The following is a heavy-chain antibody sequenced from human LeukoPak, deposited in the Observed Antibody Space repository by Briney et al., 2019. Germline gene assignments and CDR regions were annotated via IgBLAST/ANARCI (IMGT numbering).Heavy chain of an antibody. D-gene: IGHD3-10*01. CDR2: INPNNGGT. V-gene: IGHV1-2*02. J-gene: IGHJ3*02. Sequence: GASVKVSCKTSGYTLTGYYMHWVRQAPGQGLEWMGWINPNNGGTIYAQNFQGRVTMTRDTSISTAYVELSRLRSDDTAVCYCARDLNGPLWFWGLEIWGQGTLVTVSS. CDR1: GYTLTGYY. CDR3: ARDLNGPLWFWGLEI.